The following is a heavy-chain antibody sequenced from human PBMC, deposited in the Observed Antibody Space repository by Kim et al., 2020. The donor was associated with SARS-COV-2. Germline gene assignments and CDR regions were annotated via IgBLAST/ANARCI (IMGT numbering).Heavy chain of an antibody. D-gene: IGHD2-15*01. J-gene: IGHJ5*02. Sequence: SVKVSCKASGGTFSSYAISWVRQAPGQGLEWMGGIIPIFGTANYAQKFQGRVTITADESTSTAYMELSSLRSEDTAVYYCASSARVVAATSGFDPWGQGTLVTVSS. V-gene: IGHV1-69*13. CDR1: GGTFSSYA. CDR2: IIPIFGTA. CDR3: ASSARVVAATSGFDP.